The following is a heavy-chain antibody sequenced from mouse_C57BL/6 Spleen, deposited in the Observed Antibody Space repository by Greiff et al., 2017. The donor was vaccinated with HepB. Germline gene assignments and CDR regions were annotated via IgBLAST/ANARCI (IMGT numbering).Heavy chain of an antibody. CDR2: IHPNSGST. D-gene: IGHD2-3*01. CDR1: GYTFTSYW. CDR3: ARSDDGYPFAY. Sequence: VQLQQSGAELVKPGASVKLSCKASGYTFTSYWMHWVKQRPGQGLEWIGMIHPNSGSTNYTEKFKSKATLTVDKSSSTAYMQLSSLTSEDSAVYDCARSDDGYPFAYWGQGTLVTVSA. J-gene: IGHJ3*01. V-gene: IGHV1-64*01.